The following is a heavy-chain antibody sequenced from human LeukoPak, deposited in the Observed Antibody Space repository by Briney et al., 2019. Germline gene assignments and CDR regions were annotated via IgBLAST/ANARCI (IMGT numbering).Heavy chain of an antibody. Sequence: PGGSLRLSCAASGFTFSSYSMNWVRQAPGKGLEWVSSISSSSSYIYYADSVKGRFTISRDNAKNSLYLQMNSLRAEDTAVYYCAREDCSGGSCYSSEAFEIWGQGTMVTVSS. CDR1: GFTFSSYS. CDR3: AREDCSGGSCYSSEAFEI. V-gene: IGHV3-21*01. D-gene: IGHD2-15*01. CDR2: ISSSSSYI. J-gene: IGHJ3*02.